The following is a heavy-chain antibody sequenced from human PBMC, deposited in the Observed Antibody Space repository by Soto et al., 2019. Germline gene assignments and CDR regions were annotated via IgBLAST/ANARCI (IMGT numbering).Heavy chain of an antibody. Sequence: QVQLQESGPGLVKPSETLSLTCTVSGGSITDGYWNWIRQSPGKGLEWIGNIFFSGYTKYNPSLESRVTLSIDPSKNQFSLTMNSVTAADTAVYFCARDASGLNWFDPWGQGTLVIVSS. CDR1: GGSITDGY. V-gene: IGHV4-59*01. J-gene: IGHJ5*02. D-gene: IGHD6-19*01. CDR2: IFFSGYT. CDR3: ARDASGLNWFDP.